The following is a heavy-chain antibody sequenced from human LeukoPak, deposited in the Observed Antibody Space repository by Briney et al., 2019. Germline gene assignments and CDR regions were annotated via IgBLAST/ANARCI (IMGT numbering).Heavy chain of an antibody. CDR3: ARDRLRGYSFDY. Sequence: SETLSLTCAVYGGSFSGYYWSWIRQPPGKGLEWIGEINHSGSTNYNPSLKSRVTISVDTSKNQFSPKLSSVTAADTAVYYCARDRLRGYSFDYWGQGTLVTVSS. CDR2: INHSGST. D-gene: IGHD3-16*01. J-gene: IGHJ4*02. CDR1: GGSFSGYY. V-gene: IGHV4-34*01.